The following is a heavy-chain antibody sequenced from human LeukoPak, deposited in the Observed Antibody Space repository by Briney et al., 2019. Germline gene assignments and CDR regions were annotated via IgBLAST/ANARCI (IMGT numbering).Heavy chain of an antibody. CDR3: ARMIVCTAMVTAYYFDY. J-gene: IGHJ4*02. Sequence: ASVKVSCKASGVTFSSYAISWVRQAPGQGLEWMGRIIPILGIANYAQKFQGRVTITADKSTSTAYMELSSLRSEDTAVYYCARMIVCTAMVTAYYFDYWGQGTLVTVSS. CDR1: GVTFSSYA. D-gene: IGHD5-18*01. V-gene: IGHV1-69*04. CDR2: IIPILGIA.